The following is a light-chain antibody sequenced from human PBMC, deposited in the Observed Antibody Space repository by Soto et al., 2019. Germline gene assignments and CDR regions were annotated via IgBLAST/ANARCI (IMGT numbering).Light chain of an antibody. CDR3: CSYSGSSTFYV. CDR2: EVS. J-gene: IGLJ1*01. Sequence: QSALTQPASVSGSPGQSITISCTGTSSDVGSYNLVSWYQQHPGKAPKLMIYEVSKRPSGVSNRFSGSKSGNTASLTISGLQAEYEADFHCCSYSGSSTFYVFGTGTKVTVL. CDR1: SSDVGSYNL. V-gene: IGLV2-23*02.